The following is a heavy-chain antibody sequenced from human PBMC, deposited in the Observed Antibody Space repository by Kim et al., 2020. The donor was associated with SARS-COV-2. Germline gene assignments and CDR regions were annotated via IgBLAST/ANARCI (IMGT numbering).Heavy chain of an antibody. CDR3: ARVGSPISTMIVVVAFDI. V-gene: IGHV3-7*05. D-gene: IGHD3-22*01. J-gene: IGHJ3*02. Sequence: GGSLRLSCAASGFTFSSYWMSWVRQAPGKGLEWVANIKQDGSEKYYVDSVKGRFTISRDNAKNSLYLQMNSLRAEDTAVYYCARVGSPISTMIVVVAFDIWGQGTMVTVSS. CDR1: GFTFSSYW. CDR2: IKQDGSEK.